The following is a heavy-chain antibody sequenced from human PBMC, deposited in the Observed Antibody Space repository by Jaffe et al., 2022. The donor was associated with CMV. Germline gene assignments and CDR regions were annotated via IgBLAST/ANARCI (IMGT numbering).Heavy chain of an antibody. Sequence: QVQLQESGPGLVKPSGTLSLTCAVSGGSISSSNWWSWVRQPPGKGLEWIGEIYHSGSTNYNPSLKSRVTISVDKSKNQFSLKLSSVTAADTAVYYCARARFGGVIVSRGGDAFDIWGQGTMVTVSS. D-gene: IGHD3-16*02. V-gene: IGHV4-4*02. CDR1: GGSISSSNW. J-gene: IGHJ3*02. CDR3: ARARFGGVIVSRGGDAFDI. CDR2: IYHSGST.